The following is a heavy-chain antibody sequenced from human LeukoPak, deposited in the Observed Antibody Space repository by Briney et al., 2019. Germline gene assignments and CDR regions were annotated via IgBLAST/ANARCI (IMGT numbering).Heavy chain of an antibody. CDR3: ARDQDIVVVPASQTKGYAFDI. CDR1: GYRFTSYW. D-gene: IGHD2-2*01. V-gene: IGHV5-51*01. Sequence: PGESLQISCQGSGYRFTSYWIGWVRRMPGKGLEWMGIIYPGDSDTRYSPSFQGQVTISADKSISTAYMELSSLRSEDTAVYYCARDQDIVVVPASQTKGYAFDIWGQGTMVTVSS. J-gene: IGHJ3*02. CDR2: IYPGDSDT.